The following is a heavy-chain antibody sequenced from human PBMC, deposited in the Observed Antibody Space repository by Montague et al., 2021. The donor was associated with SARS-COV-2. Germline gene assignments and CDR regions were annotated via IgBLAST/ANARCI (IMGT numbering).Heavy chain of an antibody. J-gene: IGHJ4*02. V-gene: IGHV4-39*07. CDR3: ARGTEYGSGIYSHYYYDH. Sequence: SETLSLTCSVSGDSISSSDYYWGWIRQPPGKGLEWIGEINHSGSTNYNPSLKSRVTISVDTSKNQFSLKLSSVTAADTAVYYCARGTEYGSGIYSHYYYDHWGQGTLVTVSS. D-gene: IGHD3-10*01. CDR2: INHSGST. CDR1: GDSISSSDYY.